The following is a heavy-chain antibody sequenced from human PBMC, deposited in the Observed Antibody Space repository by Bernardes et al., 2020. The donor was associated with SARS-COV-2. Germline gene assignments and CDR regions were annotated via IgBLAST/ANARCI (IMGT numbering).Heavy chain of an antibody. CDR2: ISYDGSNK. V-gene: IGHV3-30-3*01. CDR1: GFTFSSYA. Sequence: GGSLRLSCAASGFTFSSYAMHWVRQAPGKGLEWVAVISYDGSNKYYADSVKGRFTISRDNSKNTLYLQMNSLRAEDTAVYYCARAPYCSSTSCYLTFGYGMDVWGQGTTVTVSS. J-gene: IGHJ6*02. CDR3: ARAPYCSSTSCYLTFGYGMDV. D-gene: IGHD2-2*01.